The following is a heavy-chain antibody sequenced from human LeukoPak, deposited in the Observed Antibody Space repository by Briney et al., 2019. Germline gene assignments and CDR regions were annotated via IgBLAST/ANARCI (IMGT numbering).Heavy chain of an antibody. CDR3: AGGVDVWGSFDY. CDR1: GFTFSSYG. D-gene: IGHD3-16*01. CDR2: IWYDGSNK. Sequence: GGSLRLSCAASGFTFSSYGMHWVRQAPGKGLEWVAVIWYDGSNKYYADSVKGRFTISRDNSKNTLYLQMNSLRAEDTAVYYCAGGVDVWGSFDYWGQGTLVTVSS. V-gene: IGHV3-33*01. J-gene: IGHJ4*02.